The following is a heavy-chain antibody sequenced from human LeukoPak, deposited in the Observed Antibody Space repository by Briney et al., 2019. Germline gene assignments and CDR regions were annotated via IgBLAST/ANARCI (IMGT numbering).Heavy chain of an antibody. J-gene: IGHJ6*03. Sequence: GGSLRLSCAASGFTFSSYAMSWVRRAPGKGLEWVSAISGSGGSTYYADSVKGRFTISRDNSKNTLYLQMNSLRAEDTAVYYCAKDGGPYYYYMDVWGKGTTVTVSS. CDR2: ISGSGGST. V-gene: IGHV3-23*01. CDR1: GFTFSSYA. CDR3: AKDGGPYYYYMDV.